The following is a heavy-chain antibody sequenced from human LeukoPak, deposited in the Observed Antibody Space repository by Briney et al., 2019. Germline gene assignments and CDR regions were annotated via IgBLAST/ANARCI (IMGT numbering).Heavy chain of an antibody. CDR3: AKTYYYGSGSEIYGLDV. CDR2: ISGSGGRA. V-gene: IGHV3-23*01. CDR1: GFTFSSYA. Sequence: GGSLRLSCAASGFTFSSYAMSWVRQAPGKGLEWVSGISGSGGRAYYADSVKGRFTISRDNSKNTLYLQLNSLRAEDTAVYYRAKTYYYGSGSEIYGLDVWGQGTTVTVSS. D-gene: IGHD3-10*01. J-gene: IGHJ6*02.